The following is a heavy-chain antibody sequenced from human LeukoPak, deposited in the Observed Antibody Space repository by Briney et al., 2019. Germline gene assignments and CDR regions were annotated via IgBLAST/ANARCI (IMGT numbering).Heavy chain of an antibody. CDR3: ARDRWGYSYGVFDY. D-gene: IGHD5-18*01. V-gene: IGHV1-69*04. Sequence: SVKVSCKASGGTFISNAITWVRQAPGQGLEWMGRIIPIFGITDYAQKFQGRVTITADKSTSTAYMELSSLRSEDTAVYYCARDRWGYSYGVFDYWGQGTLVTVSS. J-gene: IGHJ4*02. CDR1: GGTFISNA. CDR2: IIPIFGIT.